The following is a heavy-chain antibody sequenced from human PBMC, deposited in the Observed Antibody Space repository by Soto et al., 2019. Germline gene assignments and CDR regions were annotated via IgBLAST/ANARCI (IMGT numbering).Heavy chain of an antibody. J-gene: IGHJ5*02. Sequence: SVKVSCKASGGTFSTYTITWVRQAPGQGLEWMGRIIPIIGIINYAQKFQGRVTISADKFTGTAYMELTGLRSDDTAVYYCARASGSSYGFDPWGQGTLVTVSS. CDR2: IIPIIGII. V-gene: IGHV1-69*02. D-gene: IGHD1-26*01. CDR3: ARASGSSYGFDP. CDR1: GGTFSTYT.